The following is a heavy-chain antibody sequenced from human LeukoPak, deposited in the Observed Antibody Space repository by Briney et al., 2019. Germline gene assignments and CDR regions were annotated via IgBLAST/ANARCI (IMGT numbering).Heavy chain of an antibody. CDR3: ARVPGPSADY. CDR1: VFTFSSYS. Sequence: GGSLRLSCAASVFTFSSYSMNWVRQAPGKGLEWVSSISVGSNYIYYADSVKGRFTISRDNAKNSLYLQMNSLRAEDTAVYYCARVPGPSADYWGQGTLVTVSS. CDR2: ISVGSNYI. V-gene: IGHV3-21*01. J-gene: IGHJ4*02.